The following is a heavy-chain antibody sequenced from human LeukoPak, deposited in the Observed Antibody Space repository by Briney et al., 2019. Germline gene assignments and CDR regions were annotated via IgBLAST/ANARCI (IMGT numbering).Heavy chain of an antibody. J-gene: IGHJ4*02. CDR1: GGFISSYY. CDR3: AGGGMATIVYYFDY. D-gene: IGHD5-24*01. V-gene: IGHV4-59*01. CDR2: IYYSGST. Sequence: SETLSLTCTVSGGFISSYYWSWIRQPPGKGLEWIGYIYYSGSTNYNPSLKSRVTISVDTSKNQFSLKLSSVTAADTAVYYCAGGGMATIVYYFDYWGQGTLVTVSS.